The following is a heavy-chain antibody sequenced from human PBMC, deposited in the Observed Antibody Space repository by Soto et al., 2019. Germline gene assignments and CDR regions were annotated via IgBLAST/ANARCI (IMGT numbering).Heavy chain of an antibody. CDR1: GFTFSNAW. J-gene: IGHJ4*02. V-gene: IGHV3-15*01. CDR2: IKSKTDGGTT. Sequence: GSLRLSCAASGFTFSNAWMSWVRQAPGKGLEWVGRIKSKTDGGTTDYAAPVKGRFTISRDDSKNTLYLQMNSLKTEDTAVYYCTTIRLWFGAEYLDYWGQGTLVTVSS. CDR3: TTIRLWFGAEYLDY. D-gene: IGHD3-10*01.